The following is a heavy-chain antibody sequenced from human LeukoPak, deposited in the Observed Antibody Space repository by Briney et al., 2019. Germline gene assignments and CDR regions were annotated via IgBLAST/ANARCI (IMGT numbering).Heavy chain of an antibody. Sequence: GGSLRLSCEASGLIFSNYGMNWVRQAPGKGLEWVSGITASGGTTYYADSVKGRFTISRDNSKNTLYLQMNSLRVEDTAVYYCAKDRGIISDYWGQGTLVTVSS. J-gene: IGHJ4*02. CDR2: ITASGGTT. V-gene: IGHV3-23*01. CDR1: GLIFSNYG. CDR3: AKDRGIISDY. D-gene: IGHD3-10*01.